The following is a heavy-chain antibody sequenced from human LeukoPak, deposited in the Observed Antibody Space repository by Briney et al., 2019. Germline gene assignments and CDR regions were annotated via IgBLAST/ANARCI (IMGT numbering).Heavy chain of an antibody. CDR2: IRYDGSNK. D-gene: IGHD6-13*01. CDR3: AKDLTIAAAFSHLFDY. CDR1: GFTFSSYG. J-gene: IGHJ4*02. Sequence: TGGSLRLSCAASGFTFSSYGMHWVRQAPGKGLEWVAFIRYDGSNKYYADSVKGRFTISRDNSKNTLYLQMNSLRAEDTAVYYCAKDLTIAAAFSHLFDYWGQGTLVTVSS. V-gene: IGHV3-30*02.